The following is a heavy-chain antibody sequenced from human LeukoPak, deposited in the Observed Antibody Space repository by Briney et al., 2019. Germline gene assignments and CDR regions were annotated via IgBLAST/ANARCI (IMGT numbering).Heavy chain of an antibody. J-gene: IGHJ6*03. V-gene: IGHV4-61*01. CDR2: IYYTGTI. Sequence: PSETLSLTCTVSGGSITSRNYYWSWVRQPPGKGLEWIGYIYYTGTISYTPSLKSRVTISLHASKNQFSLKLSSVTAADTAVYYCARVRFSYFMDVWGKGTTVTVSS. CDR3: ARVRFSYFMDV. CDR1: GGSITSRNYY.